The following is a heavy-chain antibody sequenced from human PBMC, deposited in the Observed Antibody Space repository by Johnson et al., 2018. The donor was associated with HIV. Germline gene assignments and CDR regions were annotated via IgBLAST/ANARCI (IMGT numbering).Heavy chain of an antibody. CDR1: GFAFSSYG. J-gene: IGHJ3*02. D-gene: IGHD6-6*01. CDR2: ISYDGSNK. V-gene: IGHV3-30*03. CDR3: ARDGSQLADAFDI. Sequence: QVQLVESGGGVVQPGRSLRLSCAASGFAFSSYGMHWVRQAPGKGLEWVAIISYDGSNKYYADSVKGRFTISRDNSKNTLYLQMNSLRAEDTALYYCARDGSQLADAFDIWGQGTMVTVSS.